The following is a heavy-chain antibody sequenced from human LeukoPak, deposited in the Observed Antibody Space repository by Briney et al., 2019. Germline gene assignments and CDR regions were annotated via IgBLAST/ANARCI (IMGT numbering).Heavy chain of an antibody. CDR2: ISSSGTYI. V-gene: IGHV3-21*01. D-gene: IGHD3/OR15-3a*01. CDR1: GFTFSTYG. CDR3: RRSGRTRYYLDYFDY. J-gene: IGHJ4*02. Sequence: GGSLRLSCAASGFTFSTYGMNWVRQAPGKGLEWVSSISSSGTYIYYADSVKGRFTISRDNAKNSLYLQMNSLRAEDTAVYCWRRSGRTRYYLDYFDYSGQGTLVTVSS.